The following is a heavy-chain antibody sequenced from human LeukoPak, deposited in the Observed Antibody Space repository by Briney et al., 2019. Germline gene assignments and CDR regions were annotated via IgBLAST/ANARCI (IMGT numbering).Heavy chain of an antibody. J-gene: IGHJ4*02. D-gene: IGHD6-25*01. CDR1: GGSISSYY. CDR3: ARHGRRSAPDY. Sequence: PSETLSLTCTVSGGSISSYYWSWIRQPPGKGLEWIGYIYYSGSTNYNPSLKSRVTISVDTSKNQFSLKLSSVTAADTAVYYCARHGRRSAPDYWGQGTLVTVSS. V-gene: IGHV4-59*08. CDR2: IYYSGST.